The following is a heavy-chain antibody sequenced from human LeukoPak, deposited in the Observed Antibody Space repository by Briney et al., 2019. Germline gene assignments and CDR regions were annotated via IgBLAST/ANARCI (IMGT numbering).Heavy chain of an antibody. Sequence: AGGSLRLSCAASGFTFSSYSMNWVRQAPGKGLEWVSSISSSSSYIYYADSVKGRFTISRDNAKNSLYLQMNSLRAEDTAVYYRARDRIDYGDLPADYWGQGTLVTVSS. CDR1: GFTFSSYS. D-gene: IGHD4-17*01. V-gene: IGHV3-21*01. J-gene: IGHJ4*02. CDR3: ARDRIDYGDLPADY. CDR2: ISSSSSYI.